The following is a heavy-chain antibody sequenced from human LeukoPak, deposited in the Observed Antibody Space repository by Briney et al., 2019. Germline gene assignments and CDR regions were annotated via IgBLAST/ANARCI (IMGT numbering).Heavy chain of an antibody. Sequence: SETLSLTCTVSDGSISSYYWNLIRQPPGKGLEWIGNIYYSGSTHYNPSLQSRVSISIDTSKNQFSLKLRSVTAVDTAVYYCARWGHFDTSGYFVVDYWGQGTLVTVSS. V-gene: IGHV4-59*01. CDR2: IYYSGST. CDR1: DGSISSYY. D-gene: IGHD3-22*01. CDR3: ARWGHFDTSGYFVVDY. J-gene: IGHJ4*02.